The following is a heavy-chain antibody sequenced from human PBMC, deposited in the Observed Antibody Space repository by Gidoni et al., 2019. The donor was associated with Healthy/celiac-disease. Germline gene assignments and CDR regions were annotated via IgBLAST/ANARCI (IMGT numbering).Heavy chain of an antibody. CDR1: GFTFSNAW. V-gene: IGHV3-15*01. D-gene: IGHD3-22*01. CDR2: IKSKTDGGTT. CDR3: TTVLVSSGYGYYYGMDV. J-gene: IGHJ6*02. Sequence: EVQLVESGGGLVKPGGSLRLSCAASGFTFSNAWMRWVRQAPGKGLEWVGRIKSKTDGGTTDYAAPVKGRFTISRDDSKNTLYLQMNSLKTEDTAVYYCTTVLVSSGYGYYYGMDVWGQGTTVTVSS.